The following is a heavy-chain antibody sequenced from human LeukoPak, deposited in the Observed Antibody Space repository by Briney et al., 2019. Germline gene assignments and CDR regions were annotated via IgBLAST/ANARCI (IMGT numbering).Heavy chain of an antibody. D-gene: IGHD6-6*01. V-gene: IGHV4-59*02. CDR1: GGSVSSHY. Sequence: SETLSLTCTVSGGSVSSHYWSWIRQPPGKGLEWIGYIYCSGSTNYNPSLKSRVTISVDTSKNQFSLKLSSVTAADTAVYYCAREYSSSSFFDYWGQGTLVTVSS. J-gene: IGHJ4*02. CDR3: AREYSSSSFFDY. CDR2: IYCSGST.